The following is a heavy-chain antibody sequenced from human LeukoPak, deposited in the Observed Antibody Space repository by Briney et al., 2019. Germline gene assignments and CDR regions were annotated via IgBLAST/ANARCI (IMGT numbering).Heavy chain of an antibody. V-gene: IGHV3-64*01. CDR3: ARDLSGGGLDV. CDR1: GFAFSTYV. CDR2: ISGDGGNT. J-gene: IGHJ6*02. D-gene: IGHD3-16*01. Sequence: GGSLTLSCAASGFAFSTYVIHWVRQAPGKGLEYVSAISGDGGNTHYANSVKARFTISRDNSKNTLYLQMGSLRAEDMAVYYCARDLSGGGLDVWGQGTTVTVSS.